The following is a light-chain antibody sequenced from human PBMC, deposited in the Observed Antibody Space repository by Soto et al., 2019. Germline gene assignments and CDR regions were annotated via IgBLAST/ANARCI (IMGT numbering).Light chain of an antibody. J-gene: IGKJ1*01. CDR3: QQYNSSFWT. CDR1: QSISSW. V-gene: IGKV1-5*01. CDR2: DAS. Sequence: DIQMTQSPSTLSASVGDRVTITCRASQSISSWLAWYQQKPGKAPKLLIYDASSLESGVPSRFSGSGSGTEFTLTISRLQPDDFATYYCQQYNSSFWTFGQGTKVEIK.